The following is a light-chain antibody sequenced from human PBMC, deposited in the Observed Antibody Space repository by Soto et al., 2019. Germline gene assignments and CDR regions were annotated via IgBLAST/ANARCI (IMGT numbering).Light chain of an antibody. V-gene: IGLV2-23*02. Sequence: QSALTQPASVSGSPGQSITISCSGTSSDVGRYSLVSWYQQHPGKAPKLMIYEVTTRPSGISPRFSGSKSGNTASLTISGLQAEDEADYYCCSYAGADTYVLFGGGTKLTVL. CDR1: SSDVGRYSL. CDR3: CSYAGADTYVL. J-gene: IGLJ3*02. CDR2: EVT.